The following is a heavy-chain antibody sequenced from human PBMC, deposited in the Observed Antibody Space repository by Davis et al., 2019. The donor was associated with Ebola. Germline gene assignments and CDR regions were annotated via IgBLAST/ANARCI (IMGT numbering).Heavy chain of an antibody. CDR1: GGSVSSGSYY. V-gene: IGHV4-61*01. CDR3: ARGLEYYGMDV. CDR2: IYYSGST. Sequence: PGGSLRLSCTVSGGSVSSGSYYWSWIRQPPGKGLEWIGYIYYSGSTNYNPSLKSRVTISVDTSKNQFSLKLSSVTAADTAVYYCARGLEYYGMDVWGQGTTVTVSS. J-gene: IGHJ6*02.